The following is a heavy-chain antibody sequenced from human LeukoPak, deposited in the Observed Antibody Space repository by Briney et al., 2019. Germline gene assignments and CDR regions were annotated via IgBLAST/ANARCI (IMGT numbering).Heavy chain of an antibody. CDR1: GGTFSIYG. D-gene: IGHD3-22*01. CDR2: IIPIFGTA. V-gene: IGHV1-69*06. Sequence: SVTVSLTCSGGTFSIYGISWVRQAQGQGKEWMGRIIPIFGTANYSQKFQGRGTITSDKSTSKDYMELSSLISEDTAVYYCARDGYYDSSGYFRAEYFQHWGQGTLVTVSS. CDR3: ARDGYYDSSGYFRAEYFQH. J-gene: IGHJ1*01.